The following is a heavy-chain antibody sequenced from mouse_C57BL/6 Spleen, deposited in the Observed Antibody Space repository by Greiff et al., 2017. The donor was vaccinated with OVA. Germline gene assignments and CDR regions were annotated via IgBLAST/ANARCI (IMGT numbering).Heavy chain of an antibody. V-gene: IGHV5-9*01. CDR1: GFTFSSYT. CDR2: ISGGGGNT. J-gene: IGHJ1*03. CDR3: ARDGNWYFDV. D-gene: IGHD2-3*01. Sequence: DVMLVESGGGLVKPGGSLKLSCAASGFTFSSYTMSWVRQTPEQRLEWVATISGGGGNTYYPDSVKGRFTISRDNAKNTLYLQMSSLRSEDTALYYCARDGNWYFDVWGTGTTVTVSS.